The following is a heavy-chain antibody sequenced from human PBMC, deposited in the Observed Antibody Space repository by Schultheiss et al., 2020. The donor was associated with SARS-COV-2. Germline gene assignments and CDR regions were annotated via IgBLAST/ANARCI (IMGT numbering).Heavy chain of an antibody. V-gene: IGHV4-59*10. J-gene: IGHJ5*02. D-gene: IGHD3-10*01. Sequence: SETLSLTCAVYGGSFSGYYWSWIRQPPGKGLEWIGRIYTSGSTNYNPSLKSRVTMSVDTSKNQFSLKLSSVTAADTAVYYCARGFFDPWGQGTLVTVSS. CDR3: ARGFFDP. CDR2: IYTSGST. CDR1: GGSFSGYY.